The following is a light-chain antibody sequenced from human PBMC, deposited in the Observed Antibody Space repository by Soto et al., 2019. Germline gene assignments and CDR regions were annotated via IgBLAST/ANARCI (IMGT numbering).Light chain of an antibody. CDR1: SSNIGSNY. V-gene: IGLV1-51*01. CDR3: GTWDSSLSAGYV. CDR2: DND. J-gene: IGLJ1*01. Sequence: QSVLTQPPSVSAAPGQKVTISCSGSSSNIGSNYVSWYQQLPGTAPKLLIYDNDNRPSGIPDRFSGSKSGTSATLGITGLQTGDEADYYCGTWDSSLSAGYVFGTGTKLTVL.